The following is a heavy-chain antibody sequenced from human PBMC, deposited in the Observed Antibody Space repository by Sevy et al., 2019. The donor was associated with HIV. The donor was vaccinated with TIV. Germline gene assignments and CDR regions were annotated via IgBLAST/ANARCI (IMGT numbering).Heavy chain of an antibody. CDR2: IYPDDSDT. V-gene: IGHV5-51*01. CDR1: GYSFTTYW. CDR3: ARLEQRHCNGAHCCPFDY. Sequence: GESLKISCEGSGYSFTTYWIGWVRQMPGKGLEWMGVIYPDDSDTRYNPSFPGQVTISADKSINTAYLEWSSLKASDTAIYYCARLEQRHCNGAHCCPFDYWVQGTLVTVSS. D-gene: IGHD2-15*01. J-gene: IGHJ4*02.